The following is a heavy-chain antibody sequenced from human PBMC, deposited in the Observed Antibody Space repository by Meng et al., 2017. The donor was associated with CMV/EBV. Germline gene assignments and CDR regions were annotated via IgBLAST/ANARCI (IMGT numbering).Heavy chain of an antibody. V-gene: IGHV3-30-3*01. Sequence: GESLKISCAASGFTFSSYAMHWVRQAPGKGLEWVAVISYDGSNKYYADSVKGRFTISRDNPKNTLYLQMNSLRAEDTAVYYCARGLGVELRDWFDYWGQGTLVTVSS. CDR1: GFTFSSYA. CDR3: ARGLGVELRDWFDY. J-gene: IGHJ4*02. CDR2: ISYDGSNK. D-gene: IGHD1-7*01.